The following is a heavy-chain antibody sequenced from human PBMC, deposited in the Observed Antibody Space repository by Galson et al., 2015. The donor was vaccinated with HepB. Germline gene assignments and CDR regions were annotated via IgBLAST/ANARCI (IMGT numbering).Heavy chain of an antibody. V-gene: IGHV3-11*01. CDR3: ARGGHYYYDSTGDYGIDY. J-gene: IGHJ4*02. Sequence: SLRLSCAGSGFTFSDYYMSWIRQAPGKGLEWVSYISSSGSTIYYADSVKGRITISRDNAKNSLYLQVNSLRAEDTAVYYCARGGHYYYDSTGDYGIDYWGQGTLVTVSS. D-gene: IGHD3-22*01. CDR2: ISSSGSTI. CDR1: GFTFSDYY.